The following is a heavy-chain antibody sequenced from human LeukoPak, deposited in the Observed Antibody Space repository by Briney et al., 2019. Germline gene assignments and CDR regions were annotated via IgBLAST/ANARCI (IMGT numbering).Heavy chain of an antibody. V-gene: IGHV4-34*01. J-gene: IGHJ6*03. CDR2: INHSGST. CDR3: ARLGYYYMDV. CDR1: GGSFSGYY. Sequence: SKTLSLTCAVYGGSFSGYYWSWIRQPPGKGLEWIGEINHSGSTNYNPSLKSRVTISVDTSKNQFSLKLSSVTAADTAVYYCARLGYYYMDVWGKGTTVTVSS.